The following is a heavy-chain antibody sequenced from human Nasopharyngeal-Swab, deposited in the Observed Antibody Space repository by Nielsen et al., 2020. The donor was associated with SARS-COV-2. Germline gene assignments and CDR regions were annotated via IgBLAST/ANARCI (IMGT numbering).Heavy chain of an antibody. CDR2: ISSSSSYI. CDR3: AREGSSGWRYYFDY. D-gene: IGHD6-19*01. Sequence: GGSLRLSCAASEFTFSSYSMNGVRQAPGKGLEWVSSISSSSSYIYYADSVKGRFTISRDNAKNSLYLQMNSLRAEDTAVYYCAREGSSGWRYYFDYWGQGTLVTVSS. V-gene: IGHV3-21*01. CDR1: EFTFSSYS. J-gene: IGHJ4*02.